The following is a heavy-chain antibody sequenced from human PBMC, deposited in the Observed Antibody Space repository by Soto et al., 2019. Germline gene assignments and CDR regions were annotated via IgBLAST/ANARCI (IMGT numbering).Heavy chain of an antibody. CDR3: AKGRLDVVTISPFDH. CDR1: RLTLSSFG. D-gene: IGHD3-3*02. Sequence: GALRLSCASARLTLSSFGMDWVRQAPGKGLEWVAVISYDGTEEKYADSVKGRATVSRDNSKNTVYLRMNRLRGDDSAIYYCAKGRLDVVTISPFDHWGQGTLVSVSS. J-gene: IGHJ4*01. V-gene: IGHV3-30*18. CDR2: ISYDGTEE.